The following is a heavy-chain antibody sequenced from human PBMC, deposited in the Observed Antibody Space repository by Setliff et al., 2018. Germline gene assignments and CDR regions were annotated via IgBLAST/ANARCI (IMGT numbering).Heavy chain of an antibody. CDR3: AESGDYSNRGHFDC. CDR2: INPSGGST. J-gene: IGHJ4*02. V-gene: IGHV1-46*03. CDR1: GYSFTNYY. D-gene: IGHD4-4*01. Sequence: ASVKVSCKASGYSFTNYYIHWVRQAPGQGLEWVGIINPSGGSTSYAQKFQGRVTMTRDTSTSTVYMELSSLRSEDTAVYHCAESGDYSNRGHFDCWGQGTLVTVSS.